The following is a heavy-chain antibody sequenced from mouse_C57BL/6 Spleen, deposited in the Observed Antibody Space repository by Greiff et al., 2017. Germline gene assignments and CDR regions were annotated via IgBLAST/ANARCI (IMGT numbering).Heavy chain of an antibody. J-gene: IGHJ2*01. CDR1: GFNIKDDY. CDR2: IDPENGDT. CDR3: TTCDYDY. D-gene: IGHD2-4*01. V-gene: IGHV14-4*01. Sequence: EVKLQESGAELVRPGASVKLSCTASGFNIKDDYMHWVKQRPEQGLEWIGWIDPENGDTEYASKFQGKATITADTSSNTAYLQLSSLTSEDTAVYYCTTCDYDYWGKGTTLTVSS.